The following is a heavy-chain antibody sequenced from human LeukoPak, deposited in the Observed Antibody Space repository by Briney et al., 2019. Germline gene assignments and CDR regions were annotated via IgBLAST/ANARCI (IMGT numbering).Heavy chain of an antibody. Sequence: GGSLRLSCAASGFTFSSNAMSWVRQAPGKGLEWVSAISGSGGSTYYADSVKGRFTISRDNSKNTLYLQMNSLRAEDTAVYYCAKRMYYDILTGYSTEYYFDYWGQGTLVTVSS. D-gene: IGHD3-9*01. V-gene: IGHV3-23*01. CDR3: AKRMYYDILTGYSTEYYFDY. CDR2: ISGSGGST. J-gene: IGHJ4*02. CDR1: GFTFSSNA.